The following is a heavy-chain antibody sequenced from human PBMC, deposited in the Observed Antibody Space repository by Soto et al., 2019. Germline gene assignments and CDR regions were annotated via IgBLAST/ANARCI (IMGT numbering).Heavy chain of an antibody. J-gene: IGHJ4*02. CDR1: GGTFSSYA. Sequence: QVQLVQSGAAVKKPGSSVKVSCKASGGTFSSYAISWVRQAPGQGLEWMGGIIPIFGTADYAQKFQGRVTITADESTSTGNMELSSLGSEDTAVYYCASNYDSSGYYYRGLDYWGQGTLVTVSS. CDR3: ASNYDSSGYYYRGLDY. D-gene: IGHD3-22*01. CDR2: IIPIFGTA. V-gene: IGHV1-69*12.